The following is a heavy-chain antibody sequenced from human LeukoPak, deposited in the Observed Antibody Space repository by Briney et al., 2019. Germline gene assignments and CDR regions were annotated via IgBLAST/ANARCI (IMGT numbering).Heavy chain of an antibody. J-gene: IGHJ3*02. CDR1: GFTFSSYG. Sequence: GGSLRLSCAASGFTFSSYGMSWVRQAPGKGLEWVSAISGSGGSTYYADSVKGRFTISRDNSKNTLYLQMNSLRAEDTAVYYCARDPVGATAKYAFNIWGQGTMVTVSS. D-gene: IGHD1-26*01. V-gene: IGHV3-23*01. CDR3: ARDPVGATAKYAFNI. CDR2: ISGSGGST.